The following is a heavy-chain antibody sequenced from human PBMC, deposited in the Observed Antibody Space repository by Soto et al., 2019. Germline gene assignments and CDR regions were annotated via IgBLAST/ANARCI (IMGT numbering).Heavy chain of an antibody. CDR3: AREGGRYCTGGSCQVDY. CDR2: IYYSGNT. J-gene: IGHJ4*02. CDR1: GGSISSSSYY. Sequence: QLQLQESGPGLVKPSETLSLTCTVSGGSISSSSYYWGWIRQPPGKGLEWIGSIYYSGNTYYTPSLKMRVTISVDASKTQFSLKLSSVTAADTAVYYCAREGGRYCTGGSCQVDYWGQGPLVTVSS. V-gene: IGHV4-39*02. D-gene: IGHD2-15*01.